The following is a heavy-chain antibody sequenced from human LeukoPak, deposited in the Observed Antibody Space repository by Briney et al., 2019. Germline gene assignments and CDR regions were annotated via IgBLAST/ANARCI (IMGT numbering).Heavy chain of an antibody. J-gene: IGHJ4*02. CDR2: INPNGGGT. D-gene: IGHD3-10*01. V-gene: IGHV1-2*06. CDR1: GYTFTGYQ. Sequence: ASVKVSCKASGYTFTGYQMHWVRQAPGQGLEWLGRINPNGGGTNYAQKFQGRVTMTRDTSVSTAYMELSRLTSDDTATYYCALLLWFGEFPPDHWGQGTLVTVSS. CDR3: ALLLWFGEFPPDH.